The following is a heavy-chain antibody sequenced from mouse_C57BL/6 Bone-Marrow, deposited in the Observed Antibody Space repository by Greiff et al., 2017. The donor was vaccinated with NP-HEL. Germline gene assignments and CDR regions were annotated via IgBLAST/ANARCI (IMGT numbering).Heavy chain of an antibody. J-gene: IGHJ1*03. D-gene: IGHD4-1*02. CDR3: ARFLYNWDVRYFDV. Sequence: EVKLVESGGGLVQPGGSLSLSCAASGFTFTDYYMSWVRQPPGKALEWLGFIRNKANGYTTEYSASVKGRFTISRDNSQSILYLQMNALRAEDSATYYGARFLYNWDVRYFDVWGTGTTVPVSS. CDR1: GFTFTDYY. V-gene: IGHV7-3*01. CDR2: IRNKANGYTT.